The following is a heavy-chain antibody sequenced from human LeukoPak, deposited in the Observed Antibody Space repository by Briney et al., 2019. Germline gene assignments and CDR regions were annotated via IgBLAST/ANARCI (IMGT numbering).Heavy chain of an antibody. CDR1: GGSFSGYY. CDR2: INHSGST. Sequence: ASETLSLTRAVYGGSFSGYYWSWIRQPPGKGLEWIGEINHSGSTNYNPSLKSRVTISVDKSKNQFSLKLSSVTAADTAVYYCARLSGVDTAMGDNFDYWGQGTLVTVSS. D-gene: IGHD5-18*01. CDR3: ARLSGVDTAMGDNFDY. J-gene: IGHJ4*02. V-gene: IGHV4-34*01.